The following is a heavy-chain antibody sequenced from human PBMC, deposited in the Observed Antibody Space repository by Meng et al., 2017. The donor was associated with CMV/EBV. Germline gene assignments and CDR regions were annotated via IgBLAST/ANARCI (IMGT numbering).Heavy chain of an antibody. V-gene: IGHV4-34*01. J-gene: IGHJ5*02. CDR3: ARGGSGSMVRGVIRRFGP. Sequence: SETLSLTCAVYGGSFSGYYWSWIRQPPGKGLEWIGEINHSGSTNYNPSLESRVTISVDTSKNQFSLKLSSVTAADTAVYYCARGGSGSMVRGVIRRFGPWGQGTLVTVSS. CDR1: GGSFSGYY. D-gene: IGHD3-10*01. CDR2: INHSGST.